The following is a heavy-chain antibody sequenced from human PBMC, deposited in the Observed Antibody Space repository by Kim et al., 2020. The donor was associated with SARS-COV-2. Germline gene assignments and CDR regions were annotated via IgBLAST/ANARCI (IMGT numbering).Heavy chain of an antibody. D-gene: IGHD3-3*01. J-gene: IGHJ4*02. V-gene: IGHV4-34*01. Sequence: SETLSLTCAXYGGSFSGYYWSWIRQPPGKGLEWIGEINHSGSTNYNPSLKSRVIILVDTSKNQFSLKLSSVTTADTAVAYCERGPPVFSFGVVTFSYYFDYWGQGTLVTVSS. CDR2: INHSGST. CDR1: GGSFSGYY. CDR3: ERGPPVFSFGVVTFSYYFDY.